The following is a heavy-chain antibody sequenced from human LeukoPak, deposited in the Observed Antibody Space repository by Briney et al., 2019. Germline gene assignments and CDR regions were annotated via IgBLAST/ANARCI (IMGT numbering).Heavy chain of an antibody. CDR1: GGSISSYY. D-gene: IGHD3-10*01. Sequence: PSETLSLTCTVSGGSISSYYWSWIRQPPGKGLEWIGEINHSGSTNYNPSLKSRVTISVDTSKNQFSLKLSSVTAADTAVYYCARGRRSPQPTMVRGTNWFDPWGQGTLVTVSS. CDR2: INHSGST. CDR3: ARGRRSPQPTMVRGTNWFDP. J-gene: IGHJ5*02. V-gene: IGHV4-34*01.